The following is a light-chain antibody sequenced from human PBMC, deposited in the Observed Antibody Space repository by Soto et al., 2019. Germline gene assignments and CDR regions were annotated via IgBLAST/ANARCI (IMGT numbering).Light chain of an antibody. CDR2: EDD. V-gene: IGLV2-23*01. J-gene: IGLJ7*01. CDR1: SVDVGNYNL. CDR3: CLYLGGTSV. Sequence: QSALTQPASVSGSPGQSITISCSGVSVDVGNYNLVSWYQQYPGKAPALLIYEDDKRPSGVSNRFSGSKSDSTASLTISGLQAEDEADYYCCLYLGGTSVFGGGTQLTVL.